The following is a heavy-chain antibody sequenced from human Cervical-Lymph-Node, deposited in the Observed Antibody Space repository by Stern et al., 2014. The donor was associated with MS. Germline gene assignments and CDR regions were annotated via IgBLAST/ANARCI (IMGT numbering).Heavy chain of an antibody. V-gene: IGHV1-69*01. CDR1: GGSFSSYA. Sequence: QVQLVQSGAEVKKPASSVKVSCKASGGSFSSYAISWVRQAPGQGFEWMGGIIPVLGTANYAQKFQGRVTITADESINTVYLEVSSLRPEDTAVYYCARDQRHSDSGSYAFDIWGQGTMVTVSS. D-gene: IGHD3-10*01. CDR3: ARDQRHSDSGSYAFDI. J-gene: IGHJ3*02. CDR2: IIPVLGTA.